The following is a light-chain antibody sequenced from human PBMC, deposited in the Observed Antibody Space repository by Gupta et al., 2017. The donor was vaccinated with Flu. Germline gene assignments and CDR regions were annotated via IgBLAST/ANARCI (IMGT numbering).Light chain of an antibody. V-gene: IGLV1-51*01. Sequence: QSVLTQPPSVSAAPGQKVTISCSGSSSNIGSHYVSWYQQAPGTAPKLLIYEDKKRPSGIPDRFSASKSGTSATLDITGLQTGDEADYYCGTRDSTLSASFGTGTKVTVL. CDR1: SSNIGSHY. J-gene: IGLJ1*01. CDR2: EDK. CDR3: GTRDSTLSAS.